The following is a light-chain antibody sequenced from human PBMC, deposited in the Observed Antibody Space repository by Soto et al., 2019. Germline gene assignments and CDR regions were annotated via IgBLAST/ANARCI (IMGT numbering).Light chain of an antibody. CDR3: GADHGSGSTYV. J-gene: IGLJ1*01. CDR2: VGTGGIVG. CDR1: SGYSNYK. Sequence: QSVLTQPPSASASLGDSVTLTCTLSSGYSNYKVDWYQQRPGKGPRFEMRVGTGGIVGSKGDVIPDRFSVLGSGLNRYLTIKNIQEEDESDYHCGADHGSGSTYVFGTGTKVTVL. V-gene: IGLV9-49*01.